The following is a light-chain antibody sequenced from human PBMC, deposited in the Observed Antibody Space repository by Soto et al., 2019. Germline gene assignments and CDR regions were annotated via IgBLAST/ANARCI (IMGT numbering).Light chain of an antibody. CDR3: HQYYAAPLT. CDR1: QSVLSRSNNQNY. V-gene: IGKV4-1*01. Sequence: DIVMTQSPDSLAVSLGERVTINCRSSQSVLSRSNNQNYLGWYQQKSGQPPKLLIFWASAREPGVPDRFSGSGSETDFTLTISSLQAEDVAVYYCHQYYAAPLTFGVGTRVEIK. J-gene: IGKJ4*01. CDR2: WAS.